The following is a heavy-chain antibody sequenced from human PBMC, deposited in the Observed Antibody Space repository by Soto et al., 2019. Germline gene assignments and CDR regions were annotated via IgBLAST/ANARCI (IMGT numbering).Heavy chain of an antibody. D-gene: IGHD3-3*01. Sequence: EVQLVESGGGLVQPGGSLRISCAASGFTFGKYWMAWVRQAPGKGLEWLANIKRDGSEKYYVDSVKGRFTISRDNAKNSLYLQMSSLRVEDTAVYYCARHDDRDANYWGQVTLVTVSS. CDR2: IKRDGSEK. CDR1: GFTFGKYW. CDR3: ARHDDRDANY. J-gene: IGHJ4*02. V-gene: IGHV3-7*01.